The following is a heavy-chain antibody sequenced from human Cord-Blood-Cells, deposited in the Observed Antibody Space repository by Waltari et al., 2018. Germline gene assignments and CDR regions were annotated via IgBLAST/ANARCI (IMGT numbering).Heavy chain of an antibody. Sequence: QVQLVQSGAEVKKPGASVKVSCKASGYTFTGYYMHWVRQAPGQGLEWMGWINPNSGGTNYAQKFQGRVTMTRDTSISTAYMELSRLRSDDTAVYYCARDPKYYDFWSGYYTGTYYFDYWGQGTLVTVSS. CDR2: INPNSGGT. J-gene: IGHJ4*02. D-gene: IGHD3-3*01. CDR1: GYTFTGYY. CDR3: ARDPKYYDFWSGYYTGTYYFDY. V-gene: IGHV1-2*02.